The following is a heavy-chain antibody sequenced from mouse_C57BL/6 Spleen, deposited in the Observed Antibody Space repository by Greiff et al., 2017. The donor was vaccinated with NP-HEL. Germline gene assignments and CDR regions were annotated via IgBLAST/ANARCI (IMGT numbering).Heavy chain of an antibody. CDR3: ARHETGTGFDY. D-gene: IGHD4-1*01. J-gene: IGHJ2*01. CDR1: GFTFSDYG. CDR2: ISNLAYSI. Sequence: EVQGVESGGGLVQPGGSLKLSCAASGFTFSDYGMAWVRQAPRKGPEWVAFISNLAYSIYYADTVTGRFTISRENAKNTLYLEMSSLRSEETAMYYCARHETGTGFDYWGQGTTLTVSS. V-gene: IGHV5-15*01.